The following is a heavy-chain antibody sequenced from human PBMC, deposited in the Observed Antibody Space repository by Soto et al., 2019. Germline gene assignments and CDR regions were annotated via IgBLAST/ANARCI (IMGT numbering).Heavy chain of an antibody. CDR2: IKQDGSEK. CDR3: ASITMLRGASLTDAFDI. D-gene: IGHD3-10*01. J-gene: IGHJ3*02. V-gene: IGHV3-7*01. CDR1: GFTFSSYW. Sequence: EVQLVESGGGLVQPGGSLRLSCAASGFTFSSYWMSWVRQAPGKGLEWVANIKQDGSEKYYVDPVKGRFTISRDNAENSLYLQMNSLRAADTAVYYCASITMLRGASLTDAFDIWGQGPMVTVSS.